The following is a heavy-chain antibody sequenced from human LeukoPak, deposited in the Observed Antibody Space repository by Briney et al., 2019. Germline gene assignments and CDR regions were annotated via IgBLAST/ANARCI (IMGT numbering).Heavy chain of an antibody. CDR1: GYTFTSYD. CDR2: MNPNSGNT. J-gene: IGHJ4*02. D-gene: IGHD1-26*01. CDR3: ARVVSGEWEPNPPFDY. Sequence: ASVNVSCKASGYTFTSYDINWVRQATGQGLEWMGWMNPNSGNTGYAQKFQGRVTMTRNTSISTAYMELSSLRSEDTAVYYCARVVSGEWEPNPPFDYWGQGTLVTVSS. V-gene: IGHV1-8*01.